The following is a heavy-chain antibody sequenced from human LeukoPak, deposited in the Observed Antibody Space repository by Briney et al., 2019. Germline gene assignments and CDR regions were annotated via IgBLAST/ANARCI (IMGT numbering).Heavy chain of an antibody. CDR3: ARLWALGGDYYYGMDV. V-gene: IGHV5-10-1*01. CDR1: GYSSTSYW. Sequence: GESLKISCKGSGYSSTSYWISWVRQMPGKGLEWMGRIDPSDSYTNYSPSFQGHVTISADKSISTAYLQWSSLKASDTAMYYCARLWALGGDYYYGMDVWGKGTTVTVSS. D-gene: IGHD3-10*01. J-gene: IGHJ6*04. CDR2: IDPSDSYT.